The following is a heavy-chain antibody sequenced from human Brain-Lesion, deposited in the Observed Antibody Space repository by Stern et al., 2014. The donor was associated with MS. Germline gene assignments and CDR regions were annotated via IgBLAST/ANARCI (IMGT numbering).Heavy chain of an antibody. J-gene: IGHJ4*02. CDR2: LSWAHDN. Sequence: QVTLMESGPALVPPPQPLPLTCTFSGFSLSTAGVGSGWVRPPPGQALEPLALLSWAHDNRYLPSLRSRLTITHAPSRNQVVLTMTNMDPVDTATYDCAHRRPHYAAGDNGDFDDWGQGALVTVSS. CDR1: GFSLSTAGVG. CDR3: AHRRPHYAAGDNGDFDD. D-gene: IGHD2-8*01. V-gene: IGHV2-5*09.